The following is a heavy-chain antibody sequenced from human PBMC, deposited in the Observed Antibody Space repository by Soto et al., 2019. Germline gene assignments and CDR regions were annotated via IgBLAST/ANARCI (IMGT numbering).Heavy chain of an antibody. Sequence: SETLSLTCTVSGGSISSYYWSWIRQPPGKGLEWIGYIYYSGSTNYNPSLKSRVTISVDTSKNQFSLKLSSVTAADTAVYYCARHGDCSSTSCFGVYYYYYMDVWGKGTTVTVSS. CDR2: IYYSGST. J-gene: IGHJ6*03. CDR3: ARHGDCSSTSCFGVYYYYYMDV. D-gene: IGHD2-2*01. V-gene: IGHV4-59*08. CDR1: GGSISSYY.